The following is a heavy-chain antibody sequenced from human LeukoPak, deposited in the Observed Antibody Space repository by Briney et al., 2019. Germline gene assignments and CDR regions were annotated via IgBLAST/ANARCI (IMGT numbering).Heavy chain of an antibody. V-gene: IGHV1-18*01. CDR1: GYSFTHYG. Sequence: AAVKRSCKGSGYSFTHYGISWVRQAPGQGLEWMGWISTYDGATHYAQRVKGRVTMTTDTSTSTVYMELRSLRSDDTAVYYCARDYYDSSGYSLDVFDFWGQGTMVSFSS. J-gene: IGHJ3*01. CDR3: ARDYYDSSGYSLDVFDF. CDR2: ISTYDGAT. D-gene: IGHD3-22*01.